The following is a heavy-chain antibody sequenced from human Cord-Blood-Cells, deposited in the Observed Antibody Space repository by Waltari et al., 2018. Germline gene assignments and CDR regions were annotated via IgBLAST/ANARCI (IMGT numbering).Heavy chain of an antibody. Sequence: EVQLVESGGGVVQPGGSVRLSCAASGSTFDDCAMPWVRQAPGKGLEWVSLISGDGGSTYYADSVKGRFTISRDNSKNSLYLQMNSLRTEDTALYYCAKDISLPPDYWGQGTLVTVSS. V-gene: IGHV3-43*02. CDR3: AKDISLPPDY. J-gene: IGHJ4*02. CDR2: ISGDGGST. CDR1: GSTFDDCA.